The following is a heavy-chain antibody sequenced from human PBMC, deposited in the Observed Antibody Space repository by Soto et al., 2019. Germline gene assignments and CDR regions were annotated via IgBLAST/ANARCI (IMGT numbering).Heavy chain of an antibody. J-gene: IGHJ4*02. CDR1: GYSITSGYY. CDR2: FYYGGST. CDR3: TRVVAGLDY. V-gene: IGHV4-38-2*01. D-gene: IGHD6-19*01. Sequence: KPSETLSLTCDVSGYSITSGYYWGWVRQPPGKGLEWIGSFYYGGSTFYNPSLKSRVTISVDASKNNXXXXXXXXTAADTAVYFCTRVVAGLDYWGQGILVTVSS.